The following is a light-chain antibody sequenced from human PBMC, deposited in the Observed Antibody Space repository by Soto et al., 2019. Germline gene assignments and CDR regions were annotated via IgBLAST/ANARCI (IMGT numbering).Light chain of an antibody. CDR3: SSYTSTSTSYV. CDR1: SSDVGAYNY. Sequence: QSALAQPASVSGSPGQSISISCTGTSSDVGAYNYVSCYQHHPGKAPKLMIYDVTNRPSGVSSRFSGSKSGNTASLTISGLQAEDESDYYCSSYTSTSTSYVFGTGTKLTVL. CDR2: DVT. J-gene: IGLJ1*01. V-gene: IGLV2-14*03.